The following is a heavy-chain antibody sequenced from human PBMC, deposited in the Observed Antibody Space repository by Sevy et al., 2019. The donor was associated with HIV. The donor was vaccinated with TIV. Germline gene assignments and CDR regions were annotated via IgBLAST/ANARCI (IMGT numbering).Heavy chain of an antibody. D-gene: IGHD2-15*01. CDR3: ARFVGYCSGGRRSIIDF. CDR1: GFSLSDHA. J-gene: IGHJ4*02. V-gene: IGHV3-30*04. Sequence: GGSLRLSCAASGFSLSDHAVSWVRQTPGKGLEWLAVISYNGRNQYYADSVKGRFTISKDDSKNTLYLQLNSLRAEDTAVYYCARFVGYCSGGRRSIIDFWGQGTLVTVSS. CDR2: ISYNGRNQ.